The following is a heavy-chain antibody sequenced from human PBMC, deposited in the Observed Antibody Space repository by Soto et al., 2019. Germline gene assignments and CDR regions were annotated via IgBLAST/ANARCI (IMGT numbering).Heavy chain of an antibody. D-gene: IGHD5-12*01. J-gene: IGHJ4*02. V-gene: IGHV4-59*01. CDR1: GGSISSYY. Sequence: PSETLSLTCTVSGGSISSYYWSWIRQPPGKGLEWIGYIYYSGSTNYNPSLKSRVTISVDTSKNQFSLKLSSVTAADTAVYYCARMEKSERRDGYKLYYFDYWGQGTLVTVSS. CDR3: ARMEKSERRDGYKLYYFDY. CDR2: IYYSGST.